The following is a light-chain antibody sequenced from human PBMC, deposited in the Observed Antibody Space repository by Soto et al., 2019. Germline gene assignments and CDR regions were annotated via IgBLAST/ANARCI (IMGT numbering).Light chain of an antibody. CDR3: SSYTCASTPLV. CDR1: GSDVGGYNY. Sequence: QSALTQPASVSGSPGQSITISCTGTGSDVGGYNYVSLYQQHPGKAPKVMIYDVSNRPSGVSNRFSGSKSGNTASLTISGLEAEDDADYYCSSYTCASTPLVFGGGTKETLL. V-gene: IGLV2-14*01. J-gene: IGLJ2*01. CDR2: DVS.